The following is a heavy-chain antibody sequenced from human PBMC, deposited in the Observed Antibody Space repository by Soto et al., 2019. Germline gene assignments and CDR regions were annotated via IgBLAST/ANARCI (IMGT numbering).Heavy chain of an antibody. CDR2: INHSGST. CDR1: GGSFSGYY. Sequence: PSETLSLTCAVYGGSFSGYYWSWIRQPPGKGLEWIGEINHSGSTNYNPSLKSRVTISVDTSKNQFSLKLSSVTAADTAVYYCARGEKYSSSPIIKFDYWGQGTLVTVSS. V-gene: IGHV4-34*01. D-gene: IGHD6-6*01. J-gene: IGHJ4*01. CDR3: ARGEKYSSSPIIKFDY.